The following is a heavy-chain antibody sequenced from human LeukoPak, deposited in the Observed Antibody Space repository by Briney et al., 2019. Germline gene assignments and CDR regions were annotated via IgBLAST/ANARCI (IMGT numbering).Heavy chain of an antibody. CDR1: GFTFTNYW. Sequence: GGSLRFSCAASGFTFTNYWIHWVRQAPGKGLMWVSRIKSDGITTNYADSVKGRFTISRDNAKNTVYLQMNSLRAEDTAVYFCARGMFHGYCTDYWGQGTWVPVSS. D-gene: IGHD3-3*01. J-gene: IGHJ4*02. CDR2: IKSDGITT. CDR3: ARGMFHGYCTDY. V-gene: IGHV3-74*01.